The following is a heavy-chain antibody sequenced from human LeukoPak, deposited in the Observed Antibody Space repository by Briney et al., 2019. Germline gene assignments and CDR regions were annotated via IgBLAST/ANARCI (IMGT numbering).Heavy chain of an antibody. CDR3: AKGGSRGSGSYCRY. D-gene: IGHD3-10*01. CDR1: GFTFDEYA. V-gene: IGHV3-9*01. J-gene: IGHJ4*02. Sequence: HTGGSLRLSCATSGFTFDEYAMHWVRQAPGKGLEWVSGISWNSGNIGYADSVKGRFTISRDNAKNSLYLQMNSLRAEDTAVYYCAKGGSRGSGSYCRYWGQGTLVTVSS. CDR2: ISWNSGNI.